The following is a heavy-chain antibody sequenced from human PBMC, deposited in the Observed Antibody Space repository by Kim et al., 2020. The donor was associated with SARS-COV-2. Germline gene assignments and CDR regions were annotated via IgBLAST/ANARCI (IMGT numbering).Heavy chain of an antibody. V-gene: IGHV4-59*01. J-gene: IGHJ5*02. CDR3: ARGGHRGSKSPIWFGELAGDWFDP. CDR1: GGSISSYY. D-gene: IGHD3-10*01. Sequence: SETLSLTCTVSGGSISSYYWSWIRQPPGKGLEWIGYIYYSGSTNYNPSLKSRVTISVDTSKNQFSLKLSSVTAADTAVYYCARGGHRGSKSPIWFGELAGDWFDPWGQGTLVTVSS. CDR2: IYYSGST.